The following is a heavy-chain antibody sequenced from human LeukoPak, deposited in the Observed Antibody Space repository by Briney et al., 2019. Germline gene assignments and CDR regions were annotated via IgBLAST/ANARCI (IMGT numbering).Heavy chain of an antibody. J-gene: IGHJ4*02. Sequence: PGGSLRLSCAASGFTFSDYYMSWIRQAPGKGLEWVSYISASGSSIYYADSVKGRFTISRDNAGNSLSLQMNSLRADDTAVYYCATDYNGSGTVDYWGQGTLVTVSS. V-gene: IGHV3-11*01. CDR1: GFTFSDYY. CDR2: ISASGSSI. D-gene: IGHD3-10*01. CDR3: ATDYNGSGTVDY.